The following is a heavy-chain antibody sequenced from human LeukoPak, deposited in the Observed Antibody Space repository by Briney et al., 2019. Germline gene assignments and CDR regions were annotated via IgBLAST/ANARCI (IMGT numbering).Heavy chain of an antibody. J-gene: IGHJ4*02. V-gene: IGHV3-30-3*01. Sequence: SGGSLRLSCAASGFTFSSYAMHWVRQAPGKGLEWVAVISYDGTDKYYADSVKGRFTISRDNSKNTLYLQMNSLRAEDTAVYYCARAPGRRGLGRAPFDYWGQGTLVTVSS. CDR2: ISYDGTDK. CDR3: ARAPGRRGLGRAPFDY. D-gene: IGHD1-26*01. CDR1: GFTFSSYA.